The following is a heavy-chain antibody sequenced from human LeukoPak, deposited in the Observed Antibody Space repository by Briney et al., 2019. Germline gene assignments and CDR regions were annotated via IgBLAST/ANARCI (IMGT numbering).Heavy chain of an antibody. CDR1: GFTVSSNY. CDR2: IYSGGST. V-gene: IGHV3-53*01. Sequence: GGSLRLSCAASGFTVSSNYMSWVRQAPGKGLEWVSVIYSGGSTYYAGSVKGRFTISRDNSKNTLYLQMNSLRAEDTAVYYCASCSYGPSQYYFDYWGQGTLVTVSS. CDR3: ASCSYGPSQYYFDY. D-gene: IGHD3-10*01. J-gene: IGHJ4*02.